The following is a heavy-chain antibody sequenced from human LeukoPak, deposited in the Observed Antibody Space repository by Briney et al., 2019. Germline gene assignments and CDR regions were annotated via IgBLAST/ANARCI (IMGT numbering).Heavy chain of an antibody. J-gene: IGHJ5*02. CDR2: ISAYNGNT. V-gene: IGHV1-18*01. CDR3: ARDRAMTTVTYSARGNWFDP. CDR1: GYTFTSYG. Sequence: GASVKVSCKASGYTFTSYGISWVRQAPGQGLEWMGWISAYNGNTNYAQKLQGRVTMTTDTSTSTAYMELRSLRSDDTAVYYCARDRAMTTVTYSARGNWFDPWGQGTLVTVSS. D-gene: IGHD4-17*01.